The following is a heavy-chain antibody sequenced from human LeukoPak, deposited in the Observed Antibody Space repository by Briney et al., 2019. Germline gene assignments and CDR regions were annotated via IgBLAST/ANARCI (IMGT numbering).Heavy chain of an antibody. J-gene: IGHJ4*02. V-gene: IGHV3-73*01. CDR1: GFPFSGSA. D-gene: IGHD1-1*01. Sequence: GGSLRLSCEASGFPFSGSALDWVRQAPGKGLEWVGRIRSRANSYVAQYQPSLIGRFTISRDDSRDTAYLQMNSLRAEDTAVYYCAKKGVTTAPGNFFDYWGQGTLVTVSS. CDR3: AKKGVTTAPGNFFDY. CDR2: IRSRANSYVA.